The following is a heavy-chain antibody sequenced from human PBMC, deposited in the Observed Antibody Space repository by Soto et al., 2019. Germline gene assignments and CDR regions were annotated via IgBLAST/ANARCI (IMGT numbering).Heavy chain of an antibody. D-gene: IGHD3-22*01. CDR2: IRSKTSSETR. CDR3: TTDGFTGIVGI. Sequence: EGSLRLSCAASGFPFTKAWMTWVRQAPGKGLEWVGRIRSKTSSETREYAAPVKGRFTISRDDSKNMLYLEMNSLKIEDTGVYYCTTDGFTGIVGIWGQGTMVTVSS. V-gene: IGHV3-15*01. CDR1: GFPFTKAW. J-gene: IGHJ3*02.